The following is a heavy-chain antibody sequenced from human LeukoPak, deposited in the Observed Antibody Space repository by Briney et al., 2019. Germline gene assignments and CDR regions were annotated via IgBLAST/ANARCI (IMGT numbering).Heavy chain of an antibody. CDR1: GFTFSGSA. CDR2: IRDKANSYAT. CDR3: ASHDYAFGDY. V-gene: IGHV3-73*01. Sequence: GGSLRLSCAASGFTFSGSALHWVRQASGKGLEWVGRIRDKANSYATAYAASVKGRFTISRDDSKNTAYLQMNSLKTEDTAVYYCASHDYAFGDYWGQGTLVTVS. J-gene: IGHJ4*02. D-gene: IGHD4-17*01.